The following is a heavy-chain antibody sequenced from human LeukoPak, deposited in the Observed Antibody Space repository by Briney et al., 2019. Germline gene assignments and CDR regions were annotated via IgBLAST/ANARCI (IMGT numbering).Heavy chain of an antibody. D-gene: IGHD5-24*01. CDR2: IYYSGST. Sequence: SETLSLTCTVSGGSISSGDYYWSWIRQPPGKGLEWIGYIYYSGSTYYNPSLKSRVTISVDTSKNQFSLKLSSVTAADTAVYYCARDRVEMATLDYWGQGTLVTVSS. CDR1: GGSISSGDYY. CDR3: ARDRVEMATLDY. J-gene: IGHJ4*02. V-gene: IGHV4-30-4*01.